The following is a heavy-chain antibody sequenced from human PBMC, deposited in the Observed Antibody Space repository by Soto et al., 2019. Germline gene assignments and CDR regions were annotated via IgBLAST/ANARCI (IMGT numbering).Heavy chain of an antibody. CDR2: IIPIFGTA. J-gene: IGHJ4*02. CDR3: ARGPYYYDSSGYSNFDY. CDR1: GVTFSSYA. V-gene: IGHV1-69*13. Sequence: SVKVSCKASGVTFSSYAISWVRQAPGQGLEWMGGIIPIFGTANYAQKFQGRVTITADESTSTTYMELSSLRSEDTAVYYCARGPYYYDSSGYSNFDYWGQGTLVTVSS. D-gene: IGHD3-22*01.